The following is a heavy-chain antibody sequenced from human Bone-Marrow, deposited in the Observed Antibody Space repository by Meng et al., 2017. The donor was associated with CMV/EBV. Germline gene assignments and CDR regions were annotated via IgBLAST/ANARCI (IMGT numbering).Heavy chain of an antibody. D-gene: IGHD5/OR15-5a*01. Sequence: GGSLRLSCAASGFTFSSYWMHWVRQAPGKGLEWVGFIRSKAYGGTTEYAASVKGRFTISRDDSKSIAYLQMNSLKTEDTAVYYCTRDYLFYAFDYWGQGTLVTVSS. CDR1: GFTFSSYW. V-gene: IGHV3-49*04. CDR2: IRSKAYGGTT. J-gene: IGHJ4*02. CDR3: TRDYLFYAFDY.